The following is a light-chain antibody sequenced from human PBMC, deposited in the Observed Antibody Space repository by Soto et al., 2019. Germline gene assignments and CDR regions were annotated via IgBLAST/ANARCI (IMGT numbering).Light chain of an antibody. V-gene: IGKV1-5*03. Sequence: DIQMTQTPSTLSAFVGDRVTITCWASQSISSWLAWYQHKPGKAPKLLIYRASSLQNRVPSRFSGRGSEKHFTLTVSSLQPDDFATYYCQQSHSYPLSFGGGTKVEV. CDR1: QSISSW. J-gene: IGKJ4*01. CDR2: RAS. CDR3: QQSHSYPLS.